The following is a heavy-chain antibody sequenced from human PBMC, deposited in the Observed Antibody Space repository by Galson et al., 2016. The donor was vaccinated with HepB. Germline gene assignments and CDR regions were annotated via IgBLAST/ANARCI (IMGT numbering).Heavy chain of an antibody. V-gene: IGHV6-1*01. CDR2: TYYRSQWHF. J-gene: IGHJ4*02. CDR1: GDSASSNSAG. D-gene: IGHD7-27*01. Sequence: CAISGDSASSNSAGWYWIRQSPSRGLEWLGRTYYRSQWHFDYAESVKSPITINPDTSKNQFSLHLNSVTPEDTAIYYCARSYLLGRGFGSWGQGTLVTVSS. CDR3: ARSYLLGRGFGS.